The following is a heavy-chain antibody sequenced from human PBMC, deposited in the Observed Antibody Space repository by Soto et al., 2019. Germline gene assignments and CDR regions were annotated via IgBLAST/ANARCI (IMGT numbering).Heavy chain of an antibody. Sequence: EVQLVESGGGLVKPGGSLRLSCAASGFTFSSYSMNWVRQAPGKGLEWFSSISSSSSYIYNADSVKGRFTISRDNANNSLYLQMNSLRAEETAVYYCARDVVNCSGGSCYYYYMDVWGKGTTVTVSS. J-gene: IGHJ6*03. D-gene: IGHD2-15*01. CDR3: ARDVVNCSGGSCYYYYMDV. V-gene: IGHV3-21*01. CDR2: ISSSSSYI. CDR1: GFTFSSYS.